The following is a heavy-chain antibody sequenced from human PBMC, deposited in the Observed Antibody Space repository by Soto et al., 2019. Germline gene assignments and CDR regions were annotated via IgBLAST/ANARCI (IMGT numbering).Heavy chain of an antibody. V-gene: IGHV3-30-3*01. CDR3: AREWYIVLVPAAKVSDAFDI. D-gene: IGHD2-2*01. J-gene: IGHJ3*02. CDR2: ISYDGSNK. Sequence: QVQLVEAGGGVVQPGRSLRLSCAASGFTFSSYAMHWVRQAPGKGLEWVAVISYDGSNKYYADSVKGRFTISRDNSKNTLYLQMNSLRAEDTAVYYCAREWYIVLVPAAKVSDAFDIWGQGTMVTVSS. CDR1: GFTFSSYA.